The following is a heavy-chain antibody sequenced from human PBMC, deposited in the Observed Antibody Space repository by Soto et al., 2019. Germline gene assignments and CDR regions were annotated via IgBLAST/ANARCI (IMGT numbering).Heavy chain of an antibody. CDR1: GGSISSNW. CDR3: ARHIAMSTMGGFAS. CDR2: IHNSGTT. V-gene: IGHV4-4*02. J-gene: IGHJ4*02. Sequence: QVQLQESGPGLVKPSETLSLTCAVSGGSISSNWWSWVRQPPGKGLEWIGEIHNSGTTNYNPSLKSRVTMSVDKSENQISLNLNSVTAADTAVYYCARHIAMSTMGGFASWGQGTRVPVSS. D-gene: IGHD5-18*01.